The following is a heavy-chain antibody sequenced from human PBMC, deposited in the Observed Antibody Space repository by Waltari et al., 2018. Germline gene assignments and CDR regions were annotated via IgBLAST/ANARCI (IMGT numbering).Heavy chain of an antibody. J-gene: IGHJ1*01. Sequence: EVQLLESGGGLVQPGGCLRLSCAASGFTFSSYAMSWVRQAPGKGMEWLSGVGGSGAMTHYADSVKGRFTISRDNSKNTLFLQMNSLRVEDTAVYYCASLETFSVNSEYFQHWGQGTPVTVSS. CDR2: VGGSGAMT. CDR3: ASLETFSVNSEYFQH. V-gene: IGHV3-23*01. D-gene: IGHD3-16*01. CDR1: GFTFSSYA.